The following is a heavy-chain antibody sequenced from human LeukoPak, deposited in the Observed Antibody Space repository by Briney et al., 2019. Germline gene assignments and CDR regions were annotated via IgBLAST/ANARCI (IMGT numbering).Heavy chain of an antibody. D-gene: IGHD3-22*01. CDR2: IIPIFGTA. CDR3: ARGSYYDSSGYYNYYFNY. J-gene: IGHJ4*02. V-gene: IGHV1-69*13. Sequence: SVKVSCKASGGTFSSYAFRWLRQAPGQGLQWMGGIIPIFGTANYAQKFQSRVTITADDSTSTAYTGLSSLRAEDTAGYCCARGSYYDSSGYYNYYFNYWGQGTLVTVSS. CDR1: GGTFSSYA.